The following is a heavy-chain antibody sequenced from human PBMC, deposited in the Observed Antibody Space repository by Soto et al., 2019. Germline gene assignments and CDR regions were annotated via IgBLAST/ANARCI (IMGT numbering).Heavy chain of an antibody. CDR1: CDSVTSSY. J-gene: IGHJ4*02. CDR3: ARSTSYADSGFDS. Sequence: SETLSLTCVVSCDSVTSSYWSWIRQPPCKGLEWIGLNYYMGTADYNPSLKSRATISVDTSKNLFSLILTSVTAADTAVYFCARSTSYADSGFDSWGQGALVTVSS. D-gene: IGHD6-25*01. CDR2: NYYMGTA. V-gene: IGHV4-59*02.